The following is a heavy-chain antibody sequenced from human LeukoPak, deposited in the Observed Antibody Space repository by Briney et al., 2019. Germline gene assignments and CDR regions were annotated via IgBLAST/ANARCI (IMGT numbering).Heavy chain of an antibody. J-gene: IGHJ4*02. Sequence: SQTLSLTCTVSGGSISSGGYYWSWIRQHPGKGLEWIGYIYYSGSTYYNPSLKSRVTISVDTSKNHFSLTLSSVTAADTAVYYCAXSYDSXASXFDYWGQGTLVTVSP. CDR1: GGSISSGGYY. D-gene: IGHD3-22*01. CDR3: AXSYDSXASXFDY. V-gene: IGHV4-31*03. CDR2: IYYSGST.